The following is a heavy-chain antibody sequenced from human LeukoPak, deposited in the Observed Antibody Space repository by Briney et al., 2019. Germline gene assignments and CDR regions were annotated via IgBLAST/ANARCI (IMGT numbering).Heavy chain of an antibody. Sequence: SETLSLTCTVSGGSISSSSYYWGWIRQPPGKGLEWIGSIYYSGSTYYNPSLKSRVTISVDTSKNQFSLKLSSVTAADTAVYYCARPLEYSSSPGYYYYYMDVWGKGTTVTVSS. V-gene: IGHV4-39*01. CDR2: IYYSGST. CDR3: ARPLEYSSSPGYYYYYMDV. J-gene: IGHJ6*03. D-gene: IGHD6-6*01. CDR1: GGSISSSSYY.